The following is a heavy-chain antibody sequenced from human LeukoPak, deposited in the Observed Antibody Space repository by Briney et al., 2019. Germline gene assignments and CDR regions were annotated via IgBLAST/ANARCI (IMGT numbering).Heavy chain of an antibody. CDR2: IHSSGYT. CDR1: GASISNHY. V-gene: IGHV4-59*11. CDR3: ARGVYGAYFDY. D-gene: IGHD4-17*01. Sequence: SETLSLTCTVSGASISNHYWSWIRQSPGKGLEWIGYIHSSGYTEYNPSLKGRLTISVDTSKHQFSLKLNSVTTADTAVYYCARGVYGAYFDYWGQGTLVTVSS. J-gene: IGHJ4*02.